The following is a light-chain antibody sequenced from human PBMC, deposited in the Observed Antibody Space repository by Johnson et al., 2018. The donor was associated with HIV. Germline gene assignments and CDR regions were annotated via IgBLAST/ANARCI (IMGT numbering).Light chain of an antibody. CDR1: SSNIGNNY. V-gene: IGLV1-51*02. CDR2: ENN. Sequence: QSVLTQPPSVSAAPGQKVTISCSGSSSNIGNNYVSWYQQLPGTAPKLLIYENNKRPSGIPDRFSGSKSGTSATLGITVLQTGDEADYYCGTWDSSLSALYVFGSGTEVTVL. CDR3: GTWDSSLSALYV. J-gene: IGLJ1*01.